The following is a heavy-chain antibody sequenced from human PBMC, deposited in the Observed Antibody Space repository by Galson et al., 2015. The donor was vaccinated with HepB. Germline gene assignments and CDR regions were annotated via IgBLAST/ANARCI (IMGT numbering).Heavy chain of an antibody. CDR3: ARPSSKGDAFDI. CDR1: GGPMSSSNW. V-gene: IGHV4-4*02. D-gene: IGHD2/OR15-2a*01. Sequence: ETVSLPCAVSGGPMSSSNWWGSVRQPPGKGLEWIGEIYHCVSTNYNPSLKSRDTIQVHKSKNQFSLKLSSVTAANTAVYYCARPSSKGDAFDIWGQGTMVTVSS. J-gene: IGHJ3*02. CDR2: IYHCVST.